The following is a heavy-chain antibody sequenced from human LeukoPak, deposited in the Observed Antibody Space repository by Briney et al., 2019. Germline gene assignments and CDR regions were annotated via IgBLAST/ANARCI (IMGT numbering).Heavy chain of an antibody. V-gene: IGHV3-30*02. J-gene: IGHJ4*02. CDR2: IRYDGSNK. CDR3: AKDNPIAVAGTVDY. Sequence: PGGSLRLSCAASGFTFSSYGMHWVRQAPGKRLEWVAFIRYDGSNKYYADSVKGRFTISRDNSKNTLYLQMNSLRAEDTAVYYCAKDNPIAVAGTVDYWGQGTLVTVSS. D-gene: IGHD6-19*01. CDR1: GFTFSSYG.